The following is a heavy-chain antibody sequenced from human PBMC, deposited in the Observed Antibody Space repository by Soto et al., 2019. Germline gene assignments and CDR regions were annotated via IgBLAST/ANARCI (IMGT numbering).Heavy chain of an antibody. Sequence: GGSLRLSCAASGFTFRSYAMSWVRQAPGKGLEWVSAISGSGGGTYYADSVKGRFTISRDNSKNTLYLQMNSLRAEDTAVYYCAKDSVEMATIFMDYWGQGTLVTVSS. J-gene: IGHJ4*02. CDR3: AKDSVEMATIFMDY. V-gene: IGHV3-23*01. CDR1: GFTFRSYA. CDR2: ISGSGGGT. D-gene: IGHD5-12*01.